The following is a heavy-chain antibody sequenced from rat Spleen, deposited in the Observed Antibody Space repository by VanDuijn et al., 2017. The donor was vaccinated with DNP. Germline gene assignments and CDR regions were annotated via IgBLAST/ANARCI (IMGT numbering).Heavy chain of an antibody. CDR3: ARLGWHGWFAY. V-gene: IGHV4-2*01. Sequence: EVKVVESGGGLVQPGRSLKLSCAASGFKFNDFWMGWVRQAPGKGLEWIGEINKDSSTINYSPSLKDKFTISRDNAQNTLYLQMSKLGSEDTAIYYCARLGWHGWFAYWGQGTLVTVSS. CDR2: INKDSSTI. J-gene: IGHJ3*01. D-gene: IGHD1-11*01. CDR1: GFKFNDFW.